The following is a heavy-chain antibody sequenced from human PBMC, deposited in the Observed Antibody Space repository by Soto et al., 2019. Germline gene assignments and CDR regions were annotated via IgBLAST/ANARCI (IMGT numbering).Heavy chain of an antibody. Sequence: SESLSLTCTVSGGSISSYYWSWIRQPPGKGLEWIGYIYYSGSTNYNPSLKSRVTISVDTSNNQFSLKLSSVTAADTAVNYCARENPNYYYYYLDVWGKGTTVTDSS. V-gene: IGHV4-59*01. CDR1: GGSISSYY. CDR2: IYYSGST. CDR3: ARENPNYYYYYLDV. J-gene: IGHJ6*03.